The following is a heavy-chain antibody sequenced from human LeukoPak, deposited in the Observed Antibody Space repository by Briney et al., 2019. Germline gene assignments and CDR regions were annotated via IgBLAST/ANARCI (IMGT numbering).Heavy chain of an antibody. V-gene: IGHV4-34*01. CDR3: ARDGEKTSSYYYYYMDV. CDR1: GGSFSGYY. CDR2: INHSGST. J-gene: IGHJ6*03. D-gene: IGHD3-10*01. Sequence: SETLSLTCAVYGGSFSGYYWSWIRQPPGKGLEWNGEINHSGSTNYNPSLKSRVTISVDTSKNQFSLKLSSVTAADTAVYYCARDGEKTSSYYYYYMDVWGKGTTVTVSS.